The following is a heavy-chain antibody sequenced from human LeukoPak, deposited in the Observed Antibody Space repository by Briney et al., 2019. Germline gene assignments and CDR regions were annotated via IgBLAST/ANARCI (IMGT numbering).Heavy chain of an antibody. CDR2: IYYSGST. V-gene: IGHV4-59*01. D-gene: IGHD2-15*01. CDR3: AREKKEGRLSLQKYYYYYMDV. J-gene: IGHJ6*03. CDR1: GGSISSYY. Sequence: PSETLSLTCTVSGGSISSYYWSWIRQPPGKGLEWIGYIYYSGSTNYNPSLKSRVTISVDTSKNQFSLKLSSVTAADTAVYYCAREKKEGRLSLQKYYYYYMDVWGKGTTVTISS.